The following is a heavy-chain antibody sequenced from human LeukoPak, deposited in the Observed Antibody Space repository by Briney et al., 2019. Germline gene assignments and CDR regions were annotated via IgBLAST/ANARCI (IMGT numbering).Heavy chain of an antibody. CDR3: ARSRYSRSTYFYYGMDV. Sequence: PGGSLRLSCAASGFTFSTYWMSWVRQAPGKGLEWVANIKQDGSEKYYVDSVKGRFTISRDNAKNSLYLQMNSLRAEDTAVYYCARSRYSRSTYFYYGMDVWGQGTTVTVSS. V-gene: IGHV3-7*01. CDR1: GFTFSTYW. J-gene: IGHJ6*02. D-gene: IGHD6-13*01. CDR2: IKQDGSEK.